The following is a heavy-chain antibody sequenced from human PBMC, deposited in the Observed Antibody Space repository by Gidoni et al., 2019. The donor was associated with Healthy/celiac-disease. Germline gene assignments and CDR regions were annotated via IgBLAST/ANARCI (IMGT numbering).Heavy chain of an antibody. J-gene: IGHJ6*02. V-gene: IGHV1-69*04. D-gene: IGHD6-13*01. CDR2: IIPILGIA. CDR1: GGTFSSYA. Sequence: QVQLVQSGAEVKKPGSSVKVSCKASGGTFSSYAISWVRQAPGQGLEWMGRIIPILGIANYAQKFPGRVTINADKSTSTAYMELSSLRSEDTTVYYCARDSPHSSSWYVWGQGTTVTVSS. CDR3: ARDSPHSSSWYV.